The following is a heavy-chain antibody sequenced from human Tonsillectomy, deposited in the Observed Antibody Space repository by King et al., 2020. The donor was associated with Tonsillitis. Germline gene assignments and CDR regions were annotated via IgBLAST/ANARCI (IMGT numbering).Heavy chain of an antibody. D-gene: IGHD6-13*01. J-gene: IGHJ4*02. Sequence: VQLLESGGGLVQPGGSLRLSCAASGFTFSSYAMGWVRQAPGKGLEWVSAISGSGGSTYYADSVKGRVTISSDNSKSTLYLQMNSLRAEDTAVYYCAKGGSSWYYFDYWGQGTLVTVSS. CDR1: GFTFSSYA. CDR2: ISGSGGST. CDR3: AKGGSSWYYFDY. V-gene: IGHV3-23*01.